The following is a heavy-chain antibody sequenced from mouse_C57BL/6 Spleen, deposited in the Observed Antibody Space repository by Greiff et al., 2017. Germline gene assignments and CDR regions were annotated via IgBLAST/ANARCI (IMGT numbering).Heavy chain of an antibody. Sequence: VQLQQSGPELVKPGASVKISCKASGYSFTDYNMNWVKQSNGKSLEWIGVINPNYGTTSYNQKFKGKATLTVDQSSSTAYMRLNSLTAEDSAVYYCARRELRLVYAMDYWGQGTSVTVSA. D-gene: IGHD3-2*02. J-gene: IGHJ4*01. CDR1: GYSFTDYN. CDR3: ARRELRLVYAMDY. V-gene: IGHV1-39*01. CDR2: INPNYGTT.